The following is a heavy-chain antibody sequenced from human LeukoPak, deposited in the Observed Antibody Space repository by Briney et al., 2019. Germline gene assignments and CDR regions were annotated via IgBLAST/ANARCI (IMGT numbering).Heavy chain of an antibody. D-gene: IGHD6-19*01. Sequence: SGGSLRLSCAASGFTFSNAWMNWVRQAPGKGLEWVSATSGNGAKTYYADSVRGRFTISRDNSKNTLYLQMNSLRAEDTAVYYCAKDFGWPFDYWGQGTLVTVSS. CDR2: TSGNGAKT. V-gene: IGHV3-23*01. CDR3: AKDFGWPFDY. J-gene: IGHJ4*02. CDR1: GFTFSNAW.